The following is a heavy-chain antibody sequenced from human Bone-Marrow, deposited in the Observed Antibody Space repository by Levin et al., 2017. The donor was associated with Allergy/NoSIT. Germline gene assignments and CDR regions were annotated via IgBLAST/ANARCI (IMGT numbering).Heavy chain of an antibody. CDR1: GGSISSSNW. V-gene: IGHV4-4*02. CDR3: ARDQGITIFGVVMSGWFDP. D-gene: IGHD3-3*01. Sequence: SETLSLTCAVSGGSISSSNWWSWVRQPPGKGLEWIGEIYHSGSTNYNPSLKSRVTISVDKSKNQFSLKLSSVTAADTAVYYCARDQGITIFGVVMSGWFDPWGQGTLVTVSS. CDR2: IYHSGST. J-gene: IGHJ5*02.